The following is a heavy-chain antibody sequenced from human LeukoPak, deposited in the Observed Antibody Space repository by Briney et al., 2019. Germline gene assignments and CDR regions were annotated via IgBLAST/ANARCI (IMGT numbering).Heavy chain of an antibody. CDR3: ARGTFCNKRNCHLRPMDV. J-gene: IGHJ6*03. Sequence: SETLTLTCAASGGSISDYYWNGIRQPPGKGLEWIGYIYYSGSTTYNPSLKSRITMSVDTAKNQFSLKLRSVTAADTAVYYCARGTFCNKRNCHLRPMDVWGKGTTVTVSS. D-gene: IGHD2/OR15-2a*01. V-gene: IGHV4-59*01. CDR2: IYYSGST. CDR1: GGSISDYY.